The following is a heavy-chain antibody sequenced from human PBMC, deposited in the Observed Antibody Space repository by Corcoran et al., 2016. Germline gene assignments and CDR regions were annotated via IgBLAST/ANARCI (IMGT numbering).Heavy chain of an antibody. CDR3: ARADDSSGYYWGNFDY. V-gene: IGHV3-48*04. CDR2: ISSSSSTI. D-gene: IGHD3-22*01. J-gene: IGHJ4*02. Sequence: VQLVESGGGLVQPGGSLRLSCAASGFTFSSYSMNWVRQAPGKGLEWVSYISSSSSTIYYADSVKGRFTISRDNAKNSLYLQMNSLRAEDTAVYYCARADDSSGYYWGNFDYWGQGTLVTVSS. CDR1: GFTFSSYS.